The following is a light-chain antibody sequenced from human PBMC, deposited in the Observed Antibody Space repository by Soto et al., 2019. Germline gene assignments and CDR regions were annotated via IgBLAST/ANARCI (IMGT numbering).Light chain of an antibody. Sequence: DIQMTQSPSTLSASVGDRVIITCRASQSISSWLAWYQQKPGKAPKVLIYKTSSLKSGVLSRFSGSGSGTEFTLTISSLQPDDCATYYCQQYNSYSGYTFGQGTKLEIK. CDR1: QSISSW. J-gene: IGKJ2*01. CDR3: QQYNSYSGYT. V-gene: IGKV1-5*03. CDR2: KTS.